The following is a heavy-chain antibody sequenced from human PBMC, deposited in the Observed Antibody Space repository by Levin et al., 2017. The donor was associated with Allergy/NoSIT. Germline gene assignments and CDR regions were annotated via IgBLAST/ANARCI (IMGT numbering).Heavy chain of an antibody. CDR3: ARVAGYSYGYYFDY. CDR2: IYLSGST. V-gene: IGHV4-30-2*01. Sequence: SETLSLTCAVSGGSISSGGYSWSWIRQPPGKGLEWIGNIYLSGSTNDNPSLKSRVTMSVDRSKNRFSLKLSYVTAADTAVYYCARVAGYSYGYYFDYWGPGTLVTVSS. D-gene: IGHD5-18*01. J-gene: IGHJ4*02. CDR1: GGSISSGGYS.